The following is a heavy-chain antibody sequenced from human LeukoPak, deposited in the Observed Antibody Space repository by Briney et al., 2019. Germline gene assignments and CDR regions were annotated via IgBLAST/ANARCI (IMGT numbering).Heavy chain of an antibody. J-gene: IGHJ5*02. CDR2: IYYSGST. CDR3: ARHVYSSSWYRWFDP. V-gene: IGHV4-39*01. Sequence: PSETLSLTCTVSGGSISSSSYHWGWIRQPPGKGLEWIGSIYYSGSTYYNPSLKSRVTISVDTSKNQFPLKLSSVTAADTAVYYCARHVYSSSWYRWFDPWGQGTLVTVSS. CDR1: GGSISSSSYH. D-gene: IGHD6-13*01.